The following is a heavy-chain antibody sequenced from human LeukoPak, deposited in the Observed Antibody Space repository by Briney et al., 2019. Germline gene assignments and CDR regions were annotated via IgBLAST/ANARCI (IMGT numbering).Heavy chain of an antibody. CDR2: ISIYSGNT. J-gene: IGHJ4*02. D-gene: IGHD7-27*01. CDR3: ARDPGGTWGFDY. V-gene: IGHV1-18*01. CDR1: GYTFTSHG. Sequence: ASVKVSCKASGYTFTSHGLSWARQAPGQGLEWMGWISIYSGNTNYAQKFQDRISMTTDTSTSTAYMELRSLKPDDTAVYYCARDPGGTWGFDYWGQGALVTVSS.